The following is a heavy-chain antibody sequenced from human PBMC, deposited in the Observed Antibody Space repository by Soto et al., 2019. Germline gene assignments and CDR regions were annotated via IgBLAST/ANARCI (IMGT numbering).Heavy chain of an antibody. CDR3: ARDKGSRGFDP. D-gene: IGHD3-10*01. Sequence: SETLSLTCTVSGGSISSYYWSWIRQPPGKGLEWIGYIHYSGSTNYNPSLKSRVTISVDTSKNQFSLKLSSVTAADTAVYYCARDKGSRGFDPWGQGTLVTVSS. J-gene: IGHJ5*02. CDR2: IHYSGST. CDR1: GGSISSYY. V-gene: IGHV4-59*01.